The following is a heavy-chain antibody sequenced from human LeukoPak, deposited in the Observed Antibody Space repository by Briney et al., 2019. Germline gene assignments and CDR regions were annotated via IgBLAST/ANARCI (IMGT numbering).Heavy chain of an antibody. CDR1: GGTFSSYA. J-gene: IGHJ4*02. CDR2: IIPIFGTA. V-gene: IGHV1-69*01. D-gene: IGHD2-2*02. CDR3: AREEDCSSTSCYTGY. Sequence: SVKVSCKASGGTFSSYAISWVRQAPGQGLEWMGGIIPIFGTANYAQKFQGSVTITADESTSTAYMELSSLRSEDTAVYYCAREEDCSSTSCYTGYWGQGTLVTVSS.